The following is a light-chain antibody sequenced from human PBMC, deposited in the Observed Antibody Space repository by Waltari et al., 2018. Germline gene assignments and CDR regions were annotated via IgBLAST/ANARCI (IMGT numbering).Light chain of an antibody. CDR3: QTWDISTVV. CDR1: KLADKF. Sequence: SYELTQPPSVSVSPGQTATITCSGDKLADKFACWYQQKPGQSPLLVIYQDTRPPSGIPARFSGSNSGNTATLSISGTQATDEAAYYCQTWDISTVVFGGGTKLTVL. J-gene: IGLJ2*01. CDR2: QDT. V-gene: IGLV3-1*01.